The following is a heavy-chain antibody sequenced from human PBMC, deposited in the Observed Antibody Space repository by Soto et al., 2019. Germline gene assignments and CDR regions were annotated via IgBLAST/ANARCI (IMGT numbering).Heavy chain of an antibody. CDR3: AGRPNSYYYDSSGYPEQTDAVDI. J-gene: IGHJ3*02. Sequence: QVQLVQSGAEVKKPGSSVKVSCKASGGTFSSYAISWVRQAPGQGLEWMGGIIPIFGTANYAQKFQGRVTITADESTSTAEMELSSLRAEDMAVYYCAGRPNSYYYDSSGYPEQTDAVDIWGQVTMVTVS. D-gene: IGHD3-22*01. V-gene: IGHV1-69*01. CDR1: GGTFSSYA. CDR2: IIPIFGTA.